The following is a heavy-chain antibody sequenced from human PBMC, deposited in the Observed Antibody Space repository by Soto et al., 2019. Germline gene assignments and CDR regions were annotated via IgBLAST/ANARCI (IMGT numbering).Heavy chain of an antibody. D-gene: IGHD3-3*01. J-gene: IGHJ4*02. V-gene: IGHV1-18*01. Sequence: ASVKVSCKTSGYTITRYGVSWVRQAPGQGLEWMGWISAYNGNTNYAQKLQGRVTMTTDTSTSTAYMELRSLRSDDTAVYYCARDSRFLEWLSNFDYWGQGTLVTVSS. CDR3: ARDSRFLEWLSNFDY. CDR1: GYTITRYG. CDR2: ISAYNGNT.